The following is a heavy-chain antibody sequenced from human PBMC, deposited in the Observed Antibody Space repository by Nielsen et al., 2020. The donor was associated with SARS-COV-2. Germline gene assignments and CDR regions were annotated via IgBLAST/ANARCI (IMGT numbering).Heavy chain of an antibody. CDR2: IYYSGST. D-gene: IGHD3-16*01. CDR3: ARDLVGYDYVWGSYRGSLDV. Sequence: WIRQPPGKGLEWIGYIYYSGSTYYNPSLKSRVTISVDTSKSQFSLKLSSVTAADTAVYYCARDLVGYDYVWGSYRGSLDVWGQGTTVTVSS. V-gene: IGHV4-31*02. J-gene: IGHJ6*02.